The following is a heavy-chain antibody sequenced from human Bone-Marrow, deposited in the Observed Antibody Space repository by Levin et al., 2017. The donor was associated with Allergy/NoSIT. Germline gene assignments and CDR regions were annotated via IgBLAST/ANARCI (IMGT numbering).Heavy chain of an antibody. CDR2: TYYRSNWYN. D-gene: IGHD1-14*01. V-gene: IGHV6-1*01. J-gene: IGHJ6*02. CDR3: ARDRAPDRSDYFDYGMDV. CDR1: GDSVSSNSAT. Sequence: SQTLSLTCAISGDSVSSNSATWNWIRQSPSRGLEWLGRTYYRSNWYNDYAVSVKSRITINRDTSKNQFSLQLNSVTPEDTAVYYCARDRAPDRSDYFDYGMDVWGQGTTVTVSS.